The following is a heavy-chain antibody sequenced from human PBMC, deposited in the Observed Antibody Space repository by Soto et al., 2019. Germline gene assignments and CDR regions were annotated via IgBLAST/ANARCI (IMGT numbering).Heavy chain of an antibody. CDR2: TSAYNGNT. V-gene: IGHV1-18*01. D-gene: IGHD2-15*01. CDR1: GYTFTSYG. CDR3: AREYCSGGSCYDPDY. Sequence: QVPLVQSGAVVKKPGASVKVSCEASGYTFTSYGISWVRQAPGQGLEWMGWTSAYNGNTKYAQKLQGRVTMTTDTSTSTGYMELRSLRSDDTAVYYCAREYCSGGSCYDPDYWGQGTLVTVSS. J-gene: IGHJ4*02.